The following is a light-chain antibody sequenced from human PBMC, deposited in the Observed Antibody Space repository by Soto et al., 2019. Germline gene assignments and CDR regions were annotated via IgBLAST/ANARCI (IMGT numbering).Light chain of an antibody. J-gene: IGKJ1*01. CDR2: AAS. CDR1: QGISSW. CDR3: QQHNSFPWT. Sequence: EIRMTQSPSSVSASVGDRVTFTCRASQGISSWLAWYQQTPGQSPKLLIYAASSLQSGVPARFSGSGSGTDFTLTISSLQPEDFAPYYCQQHNSFPWTFGQGTKLEIK. V-gene: IGKV1-12*01.